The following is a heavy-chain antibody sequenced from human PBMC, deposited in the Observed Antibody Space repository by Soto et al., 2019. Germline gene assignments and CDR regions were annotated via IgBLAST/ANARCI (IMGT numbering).Heavy chain of an antibody. CDR2: IIPIFGIA. V-gene: IGHV1-69*08. CDR1: GGTFSRYS. Sequence: QVQLVQSGAEVKKPGSSVKVSCKASGGTFSRYSITWVRQAPGHGLEWIGRIIPIFGIASYAQKFQGRVTLTADESTRTAYMDLSSLRSDDTAVYYCAREDRDRETGLVPAAIDGMDVWGQGTTVTVSS. D-gene: IGHD2-2*01. J-gene: IGHJ6*02. CDR3: AREDRDRETGLVPAAIDGMDV.